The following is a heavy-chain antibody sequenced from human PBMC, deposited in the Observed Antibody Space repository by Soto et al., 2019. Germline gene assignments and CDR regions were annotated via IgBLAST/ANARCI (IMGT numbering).Heavy chain of an antibody. CDR2: ISAYNGNT. V-gene: IGHV1-18*01. D-gene: IGHD6-13*01. Sequence: QVQLVQSGAEVKKPGASVKVSCKASGYTFTSYGISWVRQAPGQGLEWLGWISAYNGNTNYAQKIQGRVTMTTDTSTSTAYMELRSLRSDDTAVYYCARGLLQQLVWMGDWFDPWGQGTLVTVSS. J-gene: IGHJ5*02. CDR1: GYTFTSYG. CDR3: ARGLLQQLVWMGDWFDP.